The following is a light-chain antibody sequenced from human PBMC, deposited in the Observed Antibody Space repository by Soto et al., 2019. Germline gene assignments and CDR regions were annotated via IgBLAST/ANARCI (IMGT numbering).Light chain of an antibody. CDR1: QYIITY. CDR2: VAS. Sequence: DIQITQSPSSLCASVGGSLTITCRASQYIITYLNWYQQKPGKAPKLLIYVASNLQSGVPSRFSGSGSGTDFTLTISSLQPEDIATYYCQESYSTSFGQGTKVDI. V-gene: IGKV1-39*01. J-gene: IGKJ1*01. CDR3: QESYSTS.